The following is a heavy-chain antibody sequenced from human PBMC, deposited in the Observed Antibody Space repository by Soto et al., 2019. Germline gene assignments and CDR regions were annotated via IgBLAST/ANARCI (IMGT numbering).Heavy chain of an antibody. Sequence: SETLSLTCTVSGGSVSSGSYYWSWIRQPPGKGLEWIGYIYYSGSTNYNPSLKSRATISVDTSTNRFSLKLSSVTAADTAVYYCAREGGTGVTKLNYYYYYGMDVWGQGTTVTVSS. D-gene: IGHD2-8*02. J-gene: IGHJ6*02. V-gene: IGHV4-61*01. CDR2: IYYSGST. CDR1: GGSVSSGSYY. CDR3: AREGGTGVTKLNYYYYYGMDV.